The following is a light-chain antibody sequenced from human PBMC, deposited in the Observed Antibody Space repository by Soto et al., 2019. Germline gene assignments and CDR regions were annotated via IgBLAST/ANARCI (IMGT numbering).Light chain of an antibody. V-gene: IGLV2-14*01. CDR3: SSFTTSSTFV. J-gene: IGLJ1*01. Sequence: QSALAQPASVSGSPGQSITISCTGTSSDVGRFNFVSWFQQHPGKAPKLLIYDVSNWPSGASDRFSGSKSGNTASLTISGLRAEDEADYYCSSFTTSSTFVFGTGTKLTVL. CDR1: SSDVGRFNF. CDR2: DVS.